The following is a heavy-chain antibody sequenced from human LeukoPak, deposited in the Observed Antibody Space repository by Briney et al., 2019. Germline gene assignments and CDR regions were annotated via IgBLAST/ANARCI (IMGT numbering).Heavy chain of an antibody. Sequence: SETLSLTGTVSGDSISSHYWSWIRQPAGKGLEWVGRIYTSGSTTYNPSLKSRVTMSVDTSKNTFSLNLNSVTAANTAVYYCARVRPWDGHYYMDVWGKGTTVTVSS. V-gene: IGHV4-4*07. CDR2: IYTSGST. CDR1: GDSISSHY. CDR3: ARVRPWDGHYYMDV. D-gene: IGHD1-26*01. J-gene: IGHJ6*03.